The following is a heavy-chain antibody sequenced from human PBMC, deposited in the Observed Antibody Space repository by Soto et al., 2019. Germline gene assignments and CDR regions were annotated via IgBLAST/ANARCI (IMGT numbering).Heavy chain of an antibody. V-gene: IGHV1-2*02. CDR3: ARQGYCSGGSCYSGHYYGMDV. CDR2: INPNSGGT. Sequence: ASVKVSCKASGYTFTGYYMHWVRQAPGQGLEWMGWINPNSGGTNYAQKFQGRVTMTRDTSISTAYMELSRLRSDDTAVYYCARQGYCSGGSCYSGHYYGMDVWGQGTTVTVSS. D-gene: IGHD2-15*01. CDR1: GYTFTGYY. J-gene: IGHJ6*02.